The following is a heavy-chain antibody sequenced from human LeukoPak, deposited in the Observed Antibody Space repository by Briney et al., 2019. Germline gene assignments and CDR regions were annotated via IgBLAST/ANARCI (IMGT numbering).Heavy chain of an antibody. V-gene: IGHV3-74*01. CDR3: VGGGWTKFDY. D-gene: IGHD6-19*01. CDR1: EFTFNKYW. Sequence: PGGSLRLSCAASEFTFNKYWMHWVRQAPGKGLVWVSRINGDGTRTDYADSVKGRFTISRDNAKNSLYLQMNSLRVEDTAVYYCVGGGWTKFDYWGQGTLVTVSS. CDR2: INGDGTRT. J-gene: IGHJ4*02.